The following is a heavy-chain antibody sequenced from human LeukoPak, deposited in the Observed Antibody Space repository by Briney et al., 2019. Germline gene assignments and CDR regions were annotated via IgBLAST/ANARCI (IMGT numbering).Heavy chain of an antibody. CDR1: GFTFDDYA. Sequence: SLRLSCAASGFTFDDYAMHWVRQAPGKGLEWVSGISWNSGSIGYADSVKGRFTISRDNAKNSLYLQMNSLRAEDTALYYCAKDIRWFGELLGPFDYWGQGTLVTVSS. CDR2: ISWNSGSI. CDR3: AKDIRWFGELLGPFDY. V-gene: IGHV3-9*01. D-gene: IGHD3-10*01. J-gene: IGHJ4*02.